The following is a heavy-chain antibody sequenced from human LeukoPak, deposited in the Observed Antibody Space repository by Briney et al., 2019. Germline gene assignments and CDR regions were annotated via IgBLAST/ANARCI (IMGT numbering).Heavy chain of an antibody. J-gene: IGHJ5*02. V-gene: IGHV3-23*01. CDR3: AKDSILLWFGESGVSWFDP. Sequence: GGSLRLSCVGSGFTFRSHAMSWVRQGPEKGLEFVSGIYENGGTTYYADSVKGRFSISRDNSKNTLYLQMDSLRGEDTAVYYCAKDSILLWFGESGVSWFDPWGQGTLVTVSS. D-gene: IGHD3-10*01. CDR2: IYENGGTT. CDR1: GFTFRSHA.